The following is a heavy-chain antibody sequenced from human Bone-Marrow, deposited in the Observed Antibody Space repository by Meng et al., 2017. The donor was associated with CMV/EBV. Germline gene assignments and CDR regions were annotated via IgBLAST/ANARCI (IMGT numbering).Heavy chain of an antibody. V-gene: IGHV3-21*01. CDR1: GFTFSSYS. CDR3: ARDEVVPAAFDY. Sequence: GESLKISCAASGFTFSSYSMNWVRQAPGKGLEWVSSISSSSSYIYYADSVKGRFTISRDNAKNSLYLQMNSLRAEDTAVYYCARDEVVPAAFDYWGQGKLVTVSS. D-gene: IGHD2-2*01. J-gene: IGHJ4*02. CDR2: ISSSSSYI.